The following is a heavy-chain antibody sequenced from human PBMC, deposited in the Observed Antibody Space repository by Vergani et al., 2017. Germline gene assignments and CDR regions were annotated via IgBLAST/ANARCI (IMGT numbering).Heavy chain of an antibody. D-gene: IGHD2-15*01. Sequence: EVQLLESGGGLVQPGGSLRLSCAASGFTFSSYAMGWVRQAPGKGLWWVSAISGSGGSTYYADYVKGRFTLSRDNSKNTLYLQMNSLRAEDTAVYDCANPCRSGGSCWGQGTLVTVSS. CDR1: GFTFSSYA. CDR2: ISGSGGST. J-gene: IGHJ4*02. V-gene: IGHV3-23*01. CDR3: ANPCRSGGSC.